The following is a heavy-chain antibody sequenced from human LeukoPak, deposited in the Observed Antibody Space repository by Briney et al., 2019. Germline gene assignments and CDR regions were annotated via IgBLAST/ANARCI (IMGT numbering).Heavy chain of an antibody. D-gene: IGHD6-19*01. CDR2: IYYSGST. CDR3: ARHPGWWYFDL. J-gene: IGHJ2*01. Sequence: SETLSLTFTVSGGSISSYYWSWIRQPPGKGLEWIGYIYYSGSTNYNPSLKSRVTISVDTSKNQFSLKLSSVTAADTAVYYCARHPGWWYFDLWGRGTLVTVSS. CDR1: GGSISSYY. V-gene: IGHV4-59*08.